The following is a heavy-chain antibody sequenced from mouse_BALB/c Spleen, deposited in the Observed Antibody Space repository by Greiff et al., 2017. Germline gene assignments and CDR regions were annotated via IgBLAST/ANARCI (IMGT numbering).Heavy chain of an antibody. CDR1: GYTFTSYW. J-gene: IGHJ3*01. D-gene: IGHD2-10*02. CDR2: INPSNGRT. CDR3: ARSYGSWLAY. Sequence: QVQLQQPGAELVKPGASVKLSCKASGYTFTSYWMHWVKQRPGQGLEWIGEINPSNGRTNYNEKFKSKATLTVDKSSSTAYMQLSSLTSEDSAVYYCARSYGSWLAYWGQGTLVTVSA. V-gene: IGHV1S81*02.